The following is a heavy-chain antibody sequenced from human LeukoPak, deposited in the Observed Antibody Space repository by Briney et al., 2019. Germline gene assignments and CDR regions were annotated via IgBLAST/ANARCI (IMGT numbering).Heavy chain of an antibody. CDR1: GYTFTGYY. J-gene: IGHJ5*02. Sequence: ASVKVSCKASGYTFTGYYMHWVRQAPGQGLEWMGWINPNSGGTNYAQKFQGRVTMTRDTSFSTAYMELSRLRSDDTAVYYCARVGGHSGYVDWFDPWGQGTLVTVSS. CDR3: ARVGGHSGYVDWFDP. CDR2: INPNSGGT. D-gene: IGHD5-12*01. V-gene: IGHV1-2*02.